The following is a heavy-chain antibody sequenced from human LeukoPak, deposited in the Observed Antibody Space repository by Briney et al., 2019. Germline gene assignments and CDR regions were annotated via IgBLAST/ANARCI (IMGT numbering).Heavy chain of an antibody. D-gene: IGHD3-22*01. V-gene: IGHV3-23*01. CDR1: GFTFSSYA. CDR2: ISGSGGST. CDR3: AKAFAPNAYYYDSSGYFLPYYYYYYGMDV. J-gene: IGHJ6*02. Sequence: PGGSLRLSCAASGFTFSSYAMSWVRQAPGKGLEWVSAISGSGGSTYYADSVKGRFTISRDNSKNTLYLQMNSLRAEDTAVYYCAKAFAPNAYYYDSSGYFLPYYYYYYGMDVWGQGTTVTVSS.